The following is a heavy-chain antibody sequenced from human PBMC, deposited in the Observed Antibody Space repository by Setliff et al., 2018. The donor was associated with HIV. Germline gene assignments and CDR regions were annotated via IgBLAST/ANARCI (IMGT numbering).Heavy chain of an antibody. CDR3: ARGVSAVSLFKRTDHRHMDV. V-gene: IGHV4-4*02. D-gene: IGHD3-16*02. CDR2: IYTSGRT. Sequence: PSETLSLTCAVSGASVRSPTWWSWVRQAPGKGLEWVGHIYTSGRTNYNPSLKSRVTISVDTSKNQFSLKLSSVTAADTAVYYCARGVSAVSLFKRTDHRHMDVWGKGTKVTVSS. CDR1: GASVRSPTW. J-gene: IGHJ6*03.